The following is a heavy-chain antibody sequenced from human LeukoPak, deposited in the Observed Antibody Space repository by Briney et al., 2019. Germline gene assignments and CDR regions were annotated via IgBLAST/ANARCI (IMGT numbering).Heavy chain of an antibody. CDR2: IYPGDSDT. D-gene: IGHD2-2*01. CDR3: ARVLVVPAATAGNWFDP. CDR1: GYSFTSYW. V-gene: IGHV5-51*01. J-gene: IGHJ5*02. Sequence: GEFLKISCKGSGYSFTSYWIGWVRQMPGKGLEWMGIIYPGDSDTRYSPSFQGQVTISADKSISTAYLQWSSLKASDTAMYYCARVLVVPAATAGNWFDPWGQGTLVTVSS.